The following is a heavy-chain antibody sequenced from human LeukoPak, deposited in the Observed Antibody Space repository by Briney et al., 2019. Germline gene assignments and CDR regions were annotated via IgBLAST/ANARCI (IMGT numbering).Heavy chain of an antibody. CDR2: ISGSGGST. CDR3: AKDLPRDFWSGLIYYFDY. J-gene: IGHJ4*02. D-gene: IGHD3-3*01. V-gene: IGHV3-23*01. CDR1: GFTFSSYA. Sequence: GGSLRLSCAASGFTFSSYAMSWVRQALGKGLEWVSAISGSGGSTYYADSVKGRFTISRDNSKNTLYLQMNSLRAEDTAVYYCAKDLPRDFWSGLIYYFDYWGQGTLVTVSS.